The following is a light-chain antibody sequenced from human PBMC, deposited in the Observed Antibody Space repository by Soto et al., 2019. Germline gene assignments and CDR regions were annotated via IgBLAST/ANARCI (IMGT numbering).Light chain of an antibody. CDR3: TSYAGGSSHVV. J-gene: IGLJ2*01. CDR1: SSDIGGYDY. CDR2: DVN. V-gene: IGLV2-14*01. Sequence: QSALTQPASVSGSPGQSITLSCTGTSSDIGGYDYVSWYQRHPGKAPKLIIYDVNNRPSGVSHRFSGSKSGNTASLTISGLQEEDEADYYCTSYAGGSSHVVFGGGTKLTVL.